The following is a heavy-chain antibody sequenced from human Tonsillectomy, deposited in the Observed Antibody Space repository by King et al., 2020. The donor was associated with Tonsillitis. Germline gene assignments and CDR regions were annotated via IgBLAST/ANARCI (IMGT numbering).Heavy chain of an antibody. D-gene: IGHD2-15*01. J-gene: IGHJ6*02. CDR1: GGTFSSYA. V-gene: IGHV1-69*01. CDR2: IIPIFGTA. CDR3: ARDHLGYCSGGSCSIVLMDF. Sequence: QLVQSGAEVKKPGSSVKVSCKASGGTFSSYAISWVRQAPGQGLEWMGGIIPIFGTANYAQKFQGRVTITADESTSTAYMELSSLRSEDTAVYYCARDHLGYCSGGSCSIVLMDFWGQGTTVTVSS.